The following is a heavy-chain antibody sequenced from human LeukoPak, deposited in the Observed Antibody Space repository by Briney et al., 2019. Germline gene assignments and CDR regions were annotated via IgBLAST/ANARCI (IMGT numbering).Heavy chain of an antibody. CDR3: AKDRNYYDSSGYSAFDY. CDR2: ISSSSSYI. CDR1: GFTFSSYW. D-gene: IGHD3-22*01. Sequence: GGSLRLSCAASGFTFSSYWMNWVRQAPGKGLEWVSSISSSSSYIYYADSVKGRFTISRDNAKNSLYLQMNSLRAEDTAVYYCAKDRNYYDSSGYSAFDYWGQGTLVTVSS. V-gene: IGHV3-21*01. J-gene: IGHJ4*02.